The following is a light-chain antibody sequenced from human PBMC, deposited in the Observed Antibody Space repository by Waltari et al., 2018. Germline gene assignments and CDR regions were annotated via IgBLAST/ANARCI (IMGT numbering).Light chain of an antibody. CDR2: DVS. J-gene: IGLJ2*01. V-gene: IGLV2-14*03. CDR3: SSYTSSSTSHVV. CDR1: SSDVGGYNY. Sequence: QSALTQPASVSGSTGQSITIPCTGTSSDVGGYNYVPWYQQHPGKAPKLMIYDVSNRPSGVSNRFSGSKSGNTASLTISGLQAEDEADYYCSSYTSSSTSHVVFGGGTKLTVL.